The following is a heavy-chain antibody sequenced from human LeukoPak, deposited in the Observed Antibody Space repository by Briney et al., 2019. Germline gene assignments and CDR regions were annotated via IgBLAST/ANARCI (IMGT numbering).Heavy chain of an antibody. CDR1: GFTFTRYA. CDR2: ISASSGHT. CDR3: AKDYGGYPLDY. D-gene: IGHD4-23*01. J-gene: IGHJ4*02. Sequence: GGSLRLSCAASGFTFTRYAMSWVRQAPGKGLEWVSVISASSGHTDYADSVKGRFTISRDNSKNTFYLQMNSLRAEDTAVYYCAKDYGGYPLDYWGQGTLVFVSS. V-gene: IGHV3-23*01.